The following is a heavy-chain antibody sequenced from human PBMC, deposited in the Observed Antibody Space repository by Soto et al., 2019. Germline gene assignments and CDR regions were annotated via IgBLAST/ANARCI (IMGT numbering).Heavy chain of an antibody. J-gene: IGHJ5*02. Sequence: SETLSLTCTVSGGSISSGGYYWSWIRQHPGKGLEWIGYIYYSGSTYYNPSLKSRVTISVDTSKNQFSLKLSSVTAADTAVYYCARSSGSGIAAAVYNWFDPWGQGTLVTVSS. CDR1: GGSISSGGYY. CDR2: IYYSGST. D-gene: IGHD6-13*01. V-gene: IGHV4-31*03. CDR3: ARSSGSGIAAAVYNWFDP.